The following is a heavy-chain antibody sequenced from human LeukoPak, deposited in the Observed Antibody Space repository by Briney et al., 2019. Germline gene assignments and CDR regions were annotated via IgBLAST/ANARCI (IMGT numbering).Heavy chain of an antibody. J-gene: IGHJ4*02. CDR1: GFPFSSYR. CDR3: AKDVKRLKFGTWSDY. Sequence: GGSLRLSCAASGFPFSSYRVHWVRQAPGRGLEGVAFIRYDGSNKYYADSVKGRFTISRDNSKNTLYLQMNSLRAEDTAVYYCAKDVKRLKFGTWSDYWGQGTLVTVSS. D-gene: IGHD6-25*01. V-gene: IGHV3-30*02. CDR2: IRYDGSNK.